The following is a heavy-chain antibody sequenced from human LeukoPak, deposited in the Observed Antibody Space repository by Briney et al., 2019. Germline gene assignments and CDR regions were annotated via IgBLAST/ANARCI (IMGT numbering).Heavy chain of an antibody. Sequence: PGGSLRLSCEASGFSFSSYWMHWVRQAPGKGLVWVSRTNSDGSSTTYADSVKGRLTISRDNAKNTLYLQMNSLRAEDTAVYYCVREGRVSGYDFDYWGQGTLVTVSS. CDR1: GFSFSSYW. D-gene: IGHD5-12*01. CDR2: TNSDGSST. CDR3: VREGRVSGYDFDY. J-gene: IGHJ4*02. V-gene: IGHV3-74*01.